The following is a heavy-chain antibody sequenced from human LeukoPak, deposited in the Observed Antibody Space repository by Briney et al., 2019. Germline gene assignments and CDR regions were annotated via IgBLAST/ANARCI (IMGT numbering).Heavy chain of an antibody. D-gene: IGHD3-10*01. J-gene: IGHJ3*02. Sequence: PGGSLRLSCAASGFTFSSYAMHWVRQAPGKGLEWVAVISYDGSNKYYADSVKGRFTISRDNSKNTLYLQMNSLRAEDTAVYYCASSRITMVRGPDAFDIWGQGTMVTVSS. CDR3: ASSRITMVRGPDAFDI. CDR1: GFTFSSYA. CDR2: ISYDGSNK. V-gene: IGHV3-30*04.